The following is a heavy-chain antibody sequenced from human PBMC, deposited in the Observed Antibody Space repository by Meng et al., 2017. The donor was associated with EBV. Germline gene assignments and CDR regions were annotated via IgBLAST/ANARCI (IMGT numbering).Heavy chain of an antibody. Sequence: QGKWVKSGSDGKRRGTSVQVSCKASEYTFRNYATNWMLQVPGQGLEWMGRINTYSGKANFAQGFTGRFVFSLDTPVTTAHLQISGLKTEDSAVYYCARGVEENGSHYPFDSWGQGTLVTVSS. V-gene: IGHV7-4-1*02. CDR3: ARGVEENGSHYPFDS. CDR1: EYTFRNYA. J-gene: IGHJ4*02. D-gene: IGHD1-1*01. CDR2: INTYSGKA.